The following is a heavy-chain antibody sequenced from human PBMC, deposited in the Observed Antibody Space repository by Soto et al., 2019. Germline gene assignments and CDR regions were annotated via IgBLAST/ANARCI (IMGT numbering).Heavy chain of an antibody. D-gene: IGHD2-15*01. Sequence: EVQLVESGGGLVKPGGSLRLSCAASGFTFSNYNMYWVRQAPGKGLEWVSSISSSSSYIYYADSVRGRFTISRDNAKNSLYLQMNSLRAEDTAVYYCASKYCSGGSCSSGGDYWGQGTLVTVSS. V-gene: IGHV3-21*01. CDR1: GFTFSNYN. J-gene: IGHJ4*02. CDR3: ASKYCSGGSCSSGGDY. CDR2: ISSSSSYI.